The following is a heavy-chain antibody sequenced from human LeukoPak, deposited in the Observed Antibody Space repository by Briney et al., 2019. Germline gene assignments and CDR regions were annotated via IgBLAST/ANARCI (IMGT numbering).Heavy chain of an antibody. CDR2: IYHSGST. V-gene: IGHV4-4*02. Sequence: SGTLSLTCAVSGGSISSSNWWSWVRQPPGKGLEWIGEIYHSGSTNYNPSLKSRVTISVDKSKNQFSLKLSSVTAADTAVYYCARVPHYYYGSGSALYFDYWGQGTLVTVSS. CDR3: ARVPHYYYGSGSALYFDY. CDR1: GGSISSSNW. J-gene: IGHJ4*02. D-gene: IGHD3-10*01.